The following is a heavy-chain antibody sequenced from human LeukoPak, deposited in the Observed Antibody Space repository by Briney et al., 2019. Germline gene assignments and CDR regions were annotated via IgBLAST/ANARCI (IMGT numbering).Heavy chain of an antibody. Sequence: GASVKVSCKVSGYTLTELSMHWVRQAPGKGLEWMGGFDPEDGETIYAQKFQGRVTMTEDTSTDTAYMELSSLRSEDTAVYYCATDRYSSSWYRFDYWGQGTLVTVSS. CDR1: GYTLTELS. CDR2: FDPEDGET. CDR3: ATDRYSSSWYRFDY. D-gene: IGHD6-13*01. V-gene: IGHV1-24*01. J-gene: IGHJ4*02.